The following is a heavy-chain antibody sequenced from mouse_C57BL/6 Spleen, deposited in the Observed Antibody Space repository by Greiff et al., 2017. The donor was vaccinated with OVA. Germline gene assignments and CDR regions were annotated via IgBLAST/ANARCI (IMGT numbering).Heavy chain of an antibody. J-gene: IGHJ2*01. CDR2: IDPSDSYT. CDR3: ARSRSNWDGY. V-gene: IGHV1-59*01. D-gene: IGHD4-1*01. Sequence: VQLQQPGAELVRPGTSVKLSCKASGYTFTSYWMHWVKQRPGQGLEWIGVIDPSDSYTNYNQKFKGKATLTVDTSSSTAYMQLSSLTSEDSAVYYCARSRSNWDGYWGQGTTLTVSS. CDR1: GYTFTSYW.